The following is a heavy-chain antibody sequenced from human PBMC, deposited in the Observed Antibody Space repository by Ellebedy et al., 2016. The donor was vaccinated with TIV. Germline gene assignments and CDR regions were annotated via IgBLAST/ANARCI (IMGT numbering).Heavy chain of an antibody. CDR3: ERPSYGDFADY. CDR2: FDPSDSYT. CDR1: GYNFTNYW. D-gene: IGHD4-17*01. V-gene: IGHV5-10-1*01. Sequence: GESLKISCKGSGYNFTNYWNSWVRHMPGKGLEWMGRFDPSDSYTNYSPAFQGHVTISADKSISTAYLQWSSLKASDTAIYYCERPSYGDFADYWGQGALVTVSS. J-gene: IGHJ4*02.